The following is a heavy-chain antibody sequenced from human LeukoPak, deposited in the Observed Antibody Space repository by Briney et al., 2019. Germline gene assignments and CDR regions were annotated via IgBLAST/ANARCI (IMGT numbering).Heavy chain of an antibody. CDR2: IWYDGSNK. CDR1: GFTFSSYG. CDR3: ARDYQHYFDY. J-gene: IGHJ4*02. Sequence: PGGSLRLSCAASGFTFSSYGMHWVRQAPGKGLDWVAVIWYDGSNKYYADSVKGRFTISRDNSKNTLYLQMNSLRAEDTAVYYCARDYQHYFDYWGQGTLVTVSS. V-gene: IGHV3-33*08.